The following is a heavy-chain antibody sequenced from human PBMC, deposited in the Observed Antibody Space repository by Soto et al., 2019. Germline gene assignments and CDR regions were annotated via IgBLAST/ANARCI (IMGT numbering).Heavy chain of an antibody. CDR3: ARGIATGQLDP. V-gene: IGHV1-3*01. CDR1: GYTFTRYT. D-gene: IGHD2-15*01. J-gene: IGHJ5*02. CDR2: INPDDGNT. Sequence: ASVKVSCKASGYTFTRYTMNWVRQAPGQRLEWMGWINPDDGNTKSSQKFQDRVIITRDTSASTAYMDLSSLRSEDTAVYYCARGIATGQLDPWGQGTLVTVSS.